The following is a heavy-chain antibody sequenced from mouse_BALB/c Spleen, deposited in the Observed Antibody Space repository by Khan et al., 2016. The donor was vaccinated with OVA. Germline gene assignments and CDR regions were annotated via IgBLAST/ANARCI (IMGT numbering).Heavy chain of an antibody. CDR1: GYTFSSYW. Sequence: VELVESGAELMKPGASVKISCKATGYTFSSYWIEWVKQRPGHGLEWIGEILPGSGRNNYNEKFKGKATFTADTSSNTAYMQLSNLTSDGSAVYYCARGNYYGSSSWFGYWGQGTLVTVSA. J-gene: IGHJ3*01. V-gene: IGHV1-9*01. D-gene: IGHD1-1*01. CDR2: ILPGSGRN. CDR3: ARGNYYGSSSWFGY.